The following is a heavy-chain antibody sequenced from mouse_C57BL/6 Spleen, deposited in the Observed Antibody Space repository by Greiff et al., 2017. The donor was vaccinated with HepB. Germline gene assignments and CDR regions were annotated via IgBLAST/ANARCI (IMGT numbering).Heavy chain of an antibody. D-gene: IGHD2-5*01. V-gene: IGHV1-15*01. CDR1: GYTFTDYE. CDR2: IDPETGGT. J-gene: IGHJ2*01. Sequence: VHLVESGAELVRPGASVTLSCKASGYTFTDYEMHWVKQTPVHGLEWIGAIDPETGGTAYNQKFKGKAILTADKSSSTAYMELRSLTSEDSAVYYCTRKSNYVGYFDYWGQGTTLTVSS. CDR3: TRKSNYVGYFDY.